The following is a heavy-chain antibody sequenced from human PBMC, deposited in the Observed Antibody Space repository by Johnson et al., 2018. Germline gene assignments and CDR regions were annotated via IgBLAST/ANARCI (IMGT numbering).Heavy chain of an antibody. J-gene: IGHJ6*02. CDR3: AMGTSGYYGMDV. Sequence: VQLVETGGGLVKPGGSLRLSCVASGFTFSTYSMNWVRQAPGKGLEWVSSISSSSSYKWYADSVKGPFTISRDNAKNSLYLQMNSLRAEDTAVYYCAMGTSGYYGMDVWGQGTTVTVSS. CDR2: ISSSSSYK. CDR1: GFTFSTYS. V-gene: IGHV3-21*01. D-gene: IGHD1-1*01.